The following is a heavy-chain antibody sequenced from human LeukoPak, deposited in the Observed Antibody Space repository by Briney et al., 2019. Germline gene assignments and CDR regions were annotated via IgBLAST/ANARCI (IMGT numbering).Heavy chain of an antibody. Sequence: GASVNASCQASGYTFTGYYMHWVRQAPGQGLEWMGWINPNSGGTNYTQKLQGRVTMTRDTSISTDYLAPRGLRSDDTGVYYYRRDGEQWLVSGVYYYYYYMDVWGKGTTVTVSS. J-gene: IGHJ6*03. CDR2: INPNSGGT. D-gene: IGHD6-19*01. V-gene: IGHV1-2*02. CDR1: GYTFTGYY. CDR3: RRDGEQWLVSGVYYYYYYMDV.